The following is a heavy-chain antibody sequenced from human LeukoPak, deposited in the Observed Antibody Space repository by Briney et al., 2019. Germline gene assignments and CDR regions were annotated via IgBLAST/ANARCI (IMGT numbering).Heavy chain of an antibody. CDR1: GYTFNGYY. CDR2: INPNSGGT. J-gene: IGHJ6*03. V-gene: IGHV1-2*02. CDR3: ARAVQLNYYYYMDV. D-gene: IGHD1-1*01. Sequence: ASVKVSCKASGYTFNGYYMHWVRQAPGQGLEWMGWINPNSGGTNYAQKFQGRVTMTRDMSTSTVYMELSSLRSEDTAVYYCARAVQLNYYYYMDVWGKGTTVTVSS.